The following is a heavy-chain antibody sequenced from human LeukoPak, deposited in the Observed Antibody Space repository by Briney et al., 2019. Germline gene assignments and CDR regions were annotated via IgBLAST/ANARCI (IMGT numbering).Heavy chain of an antibody. J-gene: IGHJ4*02. CDR3: ARDQYHLGAVDY. CDR2: INSDGSST. CDR1: GFTFDDYA. V-gene: IGHV3-74*01. D-gene: IGHD4/OR15-4a*01. Sequence: GRSLRLSCAASGFTFDDYAMHWVRQAPGKGLVWVSRINSDGSSTSYADSVKGRFTISRDNAKNTLYLQMNSLRAEDTAVYYCARDQYHLGAVDYWGQGTLVTVSS.